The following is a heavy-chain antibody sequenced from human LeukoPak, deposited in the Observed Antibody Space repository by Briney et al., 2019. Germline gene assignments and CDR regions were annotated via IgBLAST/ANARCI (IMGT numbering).Heavy chain of an antibody. Sequence: GGSLRLSCAASGFTFSDYYMSWIRQAPGKGLEWVSYISTSGSTTHFADSVKGRFTISRDNAKNSLYLQMNSLRAEDTAVYYCARVRYFDWLGPFDYWGQGTLVTVSS. J-gene: IGHJ4*02. CDR3: ARVRYFDWLGPFDY. CDR1: GFTFSDYY. CDR2: ISTSGSTT. D-gene: IGHD3-9*01. V-gene: IGHV3-11*04.